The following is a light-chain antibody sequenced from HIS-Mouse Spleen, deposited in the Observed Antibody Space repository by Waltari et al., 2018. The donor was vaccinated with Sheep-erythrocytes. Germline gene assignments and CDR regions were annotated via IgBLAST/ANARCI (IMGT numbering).Light chain of an antibody. J-gene: IGKJ2*01. CDR2: DAS. CDR1: QSVSSY. Sequence: EILLTQSPATLSLSPGDRATLSCRASQSVSSYLAWYQQKPGQAPRLLIYDASNRATGIPARFSGSGSGTDFTLTISSLEPEDFAVYYWQQRSKWYTFGQGTKLEIK. V-gene: IGKV3-11*01. CDR3: QQRSKWYT.